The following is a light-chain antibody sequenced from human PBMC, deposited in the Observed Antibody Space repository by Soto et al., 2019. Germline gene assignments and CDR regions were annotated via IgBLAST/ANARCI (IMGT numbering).Light chain of an antibody. J-gene: IGKJ1*01. V-gene: IGKV3-15*01. CDR3: QQYNNWPPWT. CDR2: GAS. CDR1: QSVSID. Sequence: EVVMTQSPATLSASPGERATLSCRASQSVSIDLAWYQQKPGQAPRLLIYGASTRATGIPARFSGSGSGTEFSLTISSLQSEDFAVYYCQQYNNWPPWTFGQGTKVEIK.